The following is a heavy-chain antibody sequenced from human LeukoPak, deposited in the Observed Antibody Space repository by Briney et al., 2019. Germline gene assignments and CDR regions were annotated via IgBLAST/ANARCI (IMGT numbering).Heavy chain of an antibody. D-gene: IGHD3-10*01. CDR1: GFTFSSYS. Sequence: GGSLRLSCAASGFTFSSYSMNWVRQAPGKGLEWVSSISSSSSYIYYADSVKGRFTISRDNAKNSLYLQMNSLRAEDTAVYYCARDSGLSMVRGVIRYYYYYMDVWSKGTTVTVSS. J-gene: IGHJ6*03. V-gene: IGHV3-21*01. CDR3: ARDSGLSMVRGVIRYYYYYMDV. CDR2: ISSSSSYI.